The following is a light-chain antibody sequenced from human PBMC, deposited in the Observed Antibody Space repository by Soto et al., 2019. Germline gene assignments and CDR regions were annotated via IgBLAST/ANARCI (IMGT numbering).Light chain of an antibody. CDR2: RNT. J-gene: IGLJ2*01. CDR1: NIGFKN. Sequence: SYELTQPLSVSVALGQTARITCGGNNIGFKNVHWYQQKPGQAPVLVIYRNTNRPSEIPDRLSGSNSGNTATLTISRAQAGDGADYYCQVWDSSTSYVVFDGGTKLTVL. V-gene: IGLV3-9*01. CDR3: QVWDSSTSYVV.